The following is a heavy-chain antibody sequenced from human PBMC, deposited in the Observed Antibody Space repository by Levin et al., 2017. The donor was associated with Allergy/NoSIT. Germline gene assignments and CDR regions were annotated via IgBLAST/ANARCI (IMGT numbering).Heavy chain of an antibody. V-gene: IGHV1-46*01. CDR1: GYTFTSYY. D-gene: IGHD6-13*01. CDR2: INPSGGST. CDR3: ARMRKQLVRVFYGMDG. Sequence: ASVKVSCKASGYTFTSYYMHWVRQAPGQGLEWMGIINPSGGSTSYAQKFQGRVTMTRDTSTSTVYMELSSLRSEDTAVYYCARMRKQLVRVFYGMDGWGQGTTVTVSS. J-gene: IGHJ6*02.